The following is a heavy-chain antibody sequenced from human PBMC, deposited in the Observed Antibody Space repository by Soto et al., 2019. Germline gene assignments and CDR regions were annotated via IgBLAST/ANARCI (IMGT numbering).Heavy chain of an antibody. Sequence: ASVKGSCRASGYTFTSYDINWVRQATGQGLEWMGWMNPNSGNTGYAQKFQGRVIMTRNTSIRTAYMQLRSLTPDDTAVYFCAREGFYAGSGKYSYGYSPPRYYGMDVWGQGTTVTVSS. J-gene: IGHJ6*02. CDR3: AREGFYAGSGKYSYGYSPPRYYGMDV. V-gene: IGHV1-8*02. CDR2: MNPNSGNT. CDR1: GYTFTSYD. D-gene: IGHD5-18*01.